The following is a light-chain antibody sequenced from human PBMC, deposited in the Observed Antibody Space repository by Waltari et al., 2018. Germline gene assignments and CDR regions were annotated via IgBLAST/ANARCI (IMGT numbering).Light chain of an antibody. J-gene: IGKJ4*01. V-gene: IGKV1-5*01. Sequence: DIQMTQSPSTLSASVGDRVTITCRARKSIGSLLAWYQQKPGKAPKLLIYDPSSLESGVPSRFSGSGSGTEFTLTINSLQPDDFATYSCQQYYSYFTFGGGAKVEIK. CDR1: KSIGSL. CDR2: DPS. CDR3: QQYYSYFT.